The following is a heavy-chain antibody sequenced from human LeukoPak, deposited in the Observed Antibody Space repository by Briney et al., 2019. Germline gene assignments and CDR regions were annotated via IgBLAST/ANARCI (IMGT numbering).Heavy chain of an antibody. CDR2: ISSSGSTI. CDR3: ASPYSSSWLPDAFDI. Sequence: GGSLRLSCAASGFTFSDYYMSWIRQAPGKGLKWVSYISSSGSTIYYADSVKGRFTISRDNAKNSLYLQMNSLRAEDTAVYYCASPYSSSWLPDAFDIWGQGTMVTVSS. CDR1: GFTFSDYY. V-gene: IGHV3-11*01. J-gene: IGHJ3*02. D-gene: IGHD6-13*01.